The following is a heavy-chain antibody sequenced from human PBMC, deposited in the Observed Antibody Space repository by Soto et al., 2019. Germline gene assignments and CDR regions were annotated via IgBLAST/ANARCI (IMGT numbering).Heavy chain of an antibody. V-gene: IGHV1-18*01. CDR2: ISAHNGNT. Sequence: QVHLVQSGAEVKKPGASVKVSCKGSGYGFNTYGITWVRQAPGQGLEWMAWISAHNGNTNYAPQLQGRVTVTRDTCTSTAYLELRGLRSDDTAVYYCERGRYGDYWGQGALVTVSS. D-gene: IGHD1-1*01. CDR3: ERGRYGDY. J-gene: IGHJ4*02. CDR1: GYGFNTYG.